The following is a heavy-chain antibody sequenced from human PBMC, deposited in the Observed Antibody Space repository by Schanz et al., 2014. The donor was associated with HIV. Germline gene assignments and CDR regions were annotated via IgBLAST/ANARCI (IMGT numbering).Heavy chain of an antibody. J-gene: IGHJ6*02. CDR3: ARRSTPGGYYGMDV. CDR2: VSRSGANT. V-gene: IGHV3-23*01. Sequence: VQLLESGGGLVQPGGSLRLSCTASGLPFSTYAMSWVRQAPGKGLEWLPGVSRSGANTYYADSVKGRFTISRDNSENTLFLQVNSLRAEDTAVYYCARRSTPGGYYGMDVWGQGTTVTVSS. CDR1: GLPFSTYA. D-gene: IGHD2-15*01.